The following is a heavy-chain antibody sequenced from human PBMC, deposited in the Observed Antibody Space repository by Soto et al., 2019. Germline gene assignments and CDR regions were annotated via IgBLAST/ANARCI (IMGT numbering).Heavy chain of an antibody. D-gene: IGHD3-10*01. CDR3: ATYGSGTYKPTTFDY. V-gene: IGHV4-31*03. CDR1: GGSISSGGYY. J-gene: IGHJ4*02. Sequence: QVQLQESGPGLVKPSQTLSLTCTVSGGSISSGGYYWSWIRQHPGKGLEWIGYIYYSGSTYYNPSLKRRVTISVHTSKNQFSLKLSSVTAADTAVYYCATYGSGTYKPTTFDYWGQGTLVTVSS. CDR2: IYYSGST.